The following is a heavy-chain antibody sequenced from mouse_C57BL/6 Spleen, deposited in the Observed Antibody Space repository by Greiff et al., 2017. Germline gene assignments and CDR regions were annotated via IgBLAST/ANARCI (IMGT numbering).Heavy chain of an antibody. CDR1: GYTFTSYW. CDR2: IHPNSGST. Sequence: QVQLQQPGAELVKPGASVKLSCKASGYTFTSYWMHWVKQRPGQGLEWIGMIHPNSGSTNYNEKFKSKATLTVDKSSSTAYMQLSSLTSADSAVXFCASGGDYDGLYDFDYGGQGTTLTVSS. J-gene: IGHJ2*01. V-gene: IGHV1-64*01. CDR3: ASGGDYDGLYDFDY. D-gene: IGHD1-2*01.